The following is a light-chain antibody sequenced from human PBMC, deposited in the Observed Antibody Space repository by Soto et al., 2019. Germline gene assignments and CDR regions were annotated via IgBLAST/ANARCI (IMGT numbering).Light chain of an antibody. CDR1: QSAGNF. CDR2: YIS. CDR3: QQHNQWPIT. J-gene: IGKJ5*01. V-gene: IGKV3D-15*01. Sequence: EIVMTQSPATLSVSPGETXXRXXXASQSAGNFLAWYQQKPGQAPRLLIYYISTRATGIPARFSGSGSGTEFTLTINSLQSEDSAVYYCQQHNQWPITFGQGTRLEIK.